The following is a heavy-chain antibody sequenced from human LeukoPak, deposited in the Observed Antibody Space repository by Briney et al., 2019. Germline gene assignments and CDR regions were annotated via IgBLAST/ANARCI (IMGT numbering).Heavy chain of an antibody. CDR2: IYYSGST. CDR1: GGSISSSSYY. Sequence: PSETLSLTCTVSGGSISSSSYYWGWIRQPPGKGLEWIGSIYYSGSTYYNPSLKSRVTISVDTSKNQFSLKLSSVTAADTAVYYCARVDVLLWFGELLNSANCYYYMDVWGKGTTVTVSS. CDR3: ARVDVLLWFGELLNSANCYYYMDV. D-gene: IGHD3-10*01. J-gene: IGHJ6*03. V-gene: IGHV4-39*01.